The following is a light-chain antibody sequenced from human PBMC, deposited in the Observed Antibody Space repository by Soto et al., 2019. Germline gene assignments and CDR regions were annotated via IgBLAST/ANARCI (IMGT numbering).Light chain of an antibody. J-gene: IGLJ1*01. CDR2: RNS. CDR1: ASTIGRNY. Sequence: QSVLTQSPSVSGTPGQRVTISCSGSASTIGRNYVYWYQQLPGTAPKLLIYRNSQRPSGVPDRFSGFKYGTSASLAISGLRSEDEADYYCAAWDDNLSGFYVFGDGTKVTVL. CDR3: AAWDDNLSGFYV. V-gene: IGLV1-47*01.